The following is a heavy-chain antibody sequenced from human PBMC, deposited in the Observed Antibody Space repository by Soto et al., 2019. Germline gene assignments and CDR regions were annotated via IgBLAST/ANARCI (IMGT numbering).Heavy chain of an antibody. CDR3: AREDWNYGWFDP. CDR2: INHSGST. D-gene: IGHD1-7*01. CDR1: GGSFSGYY. Sequence: PSETLSLTCAVYGGSFSGYYWSWIRQPPGKGLEWIGEINHSGSTNYNPSLKSRVTISVDTSKNKFSLKLSSVTAADTAVYYCAREDWNYGWFDPWGQGTLVTVSS. V-gene: IGHV4-34*01. J-gene: IGHJ5*02.